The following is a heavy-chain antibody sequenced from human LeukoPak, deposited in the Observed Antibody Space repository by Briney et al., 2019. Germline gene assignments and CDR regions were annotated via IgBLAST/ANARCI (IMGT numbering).Heavy chain of an antibody. Sequence: PRGSLRLSCAASGFTFSSYSMNWVRQAPGKGLEWVSYISSSSSTIYYADSVKGRFTISRDNAKNSLYLQMNSLRAEDTAVYYCASSGSGSYTGSAAHWGQGTLVTVSS. CDR1: GFTFSSYS. D-gene: IGHD3-10*01. V-gene: IGHV3-48*01. J-gene: IGHJ4*02. CDR2: ISSSSSTI. CDR3: ASSGSGSYTGSAAH.